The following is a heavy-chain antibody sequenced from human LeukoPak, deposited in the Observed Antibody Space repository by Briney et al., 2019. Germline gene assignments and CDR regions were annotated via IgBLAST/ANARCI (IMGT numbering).Heavy chain of an antibody. CDR2: IRYAGSKK. Sequence: PGGSLRLSCAASGFTFSGYGMHWVRQAPGKGLEWAAFIRYAGSKKYYADSVKGRFTISSDNSKNTLHQQMNSMRAEVTAVYYCAGLGITMIGGGWGKGTTVTISS. D-gene: IGHD3-10*02. J-gene: IGHJ6*04. CDR3: AGLGITMIGGG. CDR1: GFTFSGYG. V-gene: IGHV3-30*02.